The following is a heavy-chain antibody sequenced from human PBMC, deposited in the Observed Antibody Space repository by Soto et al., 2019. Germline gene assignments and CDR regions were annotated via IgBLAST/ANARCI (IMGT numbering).Heavy chain of an antibody. Sequence: EVQLLESGGGLVQPGGSLRLSCAASGFTFSSYAMSWVRQAPGKGLEWVSIISGSGGSTFYADSVKGRFTISRDNSKNTLYLHMNSVAAEDTAVYYCAKHFVNGEVVYWGHGTLVTVSS. CDR2: ISGSGGST. V-gene: IGHV3-23*01. D-gene: IGHD3-10*01. CDR3: AKHFVNGEVVY. J-gene: IGHJ4*01. CDR1: GFTFSSYA.